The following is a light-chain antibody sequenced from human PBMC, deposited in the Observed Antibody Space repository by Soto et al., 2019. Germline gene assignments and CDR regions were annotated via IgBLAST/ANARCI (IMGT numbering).Light chain of an antibody. CDR2: DAS. CDR3: QQYEGYSPT. CDR1: QSISSS. Sequence: DIQMTQSPSTLSASVGDRVTITCRASQSISSSLAWYQQKPGKAPNPLIYDASRLESGVPSRLSGTGSGTEFSLTISSLQPDDFATYYCQQYEGYSPTFGQGTKVDIK. V-gene: IGKV1-5*01. J-gene: IGKJ1*01.